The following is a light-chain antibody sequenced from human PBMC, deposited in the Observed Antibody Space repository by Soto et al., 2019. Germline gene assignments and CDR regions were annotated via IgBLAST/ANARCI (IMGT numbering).Light chain of an antibody. CDR3: SSYGGSNNFVV. CDR1: SSDVGGYNY. Sequence: QSALTQPPSASGSPGQSVTISCTGTSSDVGGYNYVSWYQQHPGKAPKLMIYEVSKRPSGVPDRFSGSKSGNTASLTVSGLQAEDEADYYCSSYGGSNNFVVFGGGTKLTIL. CDR2: EVS. J-gene: IGLJ2*01. V-gene: IGLV2-8*01.